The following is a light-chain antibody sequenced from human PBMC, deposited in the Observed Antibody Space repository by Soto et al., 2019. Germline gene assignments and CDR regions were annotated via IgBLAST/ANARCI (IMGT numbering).Light chain of an antibody. CDR2: LSSDGSH. CDR1: SGHRRYA. V-gene: IGLV4-69*01. Sequence: QPVLTQSPSASASLGASVKLTCTLSSGHRRYAIAWHQQQPEKGPRYLMKLSSDGSHSKGDGIPDRFSGSSSGAERYLTISSLQSEDEADYYCQTWDTGARVVFGGGTKLTVL. J-gene: IGLJ2*01. CDR3: QTWDTGARVV.